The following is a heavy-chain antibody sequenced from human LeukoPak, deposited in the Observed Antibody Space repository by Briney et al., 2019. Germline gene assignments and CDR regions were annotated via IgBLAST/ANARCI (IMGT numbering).Heavy chain of an antibody. V-gene: IGHV4-59*11. CDR1: GGSISSHY. D-gene: IGHD4-17*01. CDR3: ARGGTTVTPGLLWFDP. Sequence: PSETLSLTCSVSGGSISSHYWSWIRPPPGKGLEWIGYIYYSGSTKYNPSLKSRVTISVDTSKNQFSLKLSSVTAADTAVYYCARGGTTVTPGLLWFDPWGQGTLVTVSS. J-gene: IGHJ5*02. CDR2: IYYSGST.